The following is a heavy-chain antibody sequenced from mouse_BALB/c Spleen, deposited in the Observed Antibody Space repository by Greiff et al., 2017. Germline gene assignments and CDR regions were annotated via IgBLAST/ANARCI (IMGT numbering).Heavy chain of an antibody. D-gene: IGHD2-1*01. CDR3: TGESIYYGHAMDY. CDR2: IYPSDSYT. J-gene: IGHJ4*01. CDR1: GYTFTSYW. V-gene: IGHV1-69*02. Sequence: QVQLQQPGAELVRPGASVKLSCKASGYTFTSYWINWVKQRPGQGLEWIGNIYPSDSYTNYNQKFKDKATLTVDKSSSTAYMQLSSPTSEDSAVYYCTGESIYYGHAMDYWGQGTSVTVSA.